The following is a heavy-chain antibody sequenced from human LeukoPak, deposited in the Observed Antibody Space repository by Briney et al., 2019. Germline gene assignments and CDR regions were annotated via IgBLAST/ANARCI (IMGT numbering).Heavy chain of an antibody. J-gene: IGHJ4*02. CDR1: GFTFSSYA. CDR2: ITFSGDRT. Sequence: PGGSLRLSCAASGFTFSSYAMSWVRQAPGKGLEWVPSITFSGDRTYYADSVKGRFTLSRDNSKNTLYLQMNSLSPEDTAVYYCAKTRVGYARTLDYWGQGTLVTVSS. V-gene: IGHV3-23*01. D-gene: IGHD5-12*01. CDR3: AKTRVGYARTLDY.